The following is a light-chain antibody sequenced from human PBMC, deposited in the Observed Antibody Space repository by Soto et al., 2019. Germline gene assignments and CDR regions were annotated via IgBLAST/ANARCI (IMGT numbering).Light chain of an antibody. CDR1: NSNIGRNT. CDR3: AAWDESPNVPV. V-gene: IGLV1-44*01. Sequence: QSVLTQPPSASGTPGQRVTISCSGSNSNIGRNTVNWYQQFPGAAPNLLIHSDNERPSGVPDRFSGSRSGTSASLAISGLQSEDEADYYCAAWDESPNVPVFGGGTNLTVL. J-gene: IGLJ3*02. CDR2: SDN.